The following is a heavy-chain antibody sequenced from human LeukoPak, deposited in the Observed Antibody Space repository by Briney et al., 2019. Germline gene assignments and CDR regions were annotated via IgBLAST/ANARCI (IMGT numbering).Heavy chain of an antibody. Sequence: ASVKVSCKASGYTFTSYGISWVRQAPGHGLEWMGWINTYNGNTNSAQKLQGRVTMTTDTSTSTAYMELRSLRSDDTAVYYCARNSHGYSSGWLQFNFDYWGQGTLVTVSS. CDR3: ARNSHGYSSGWLQFNFDY. J-gene: IGHJ4*02. CDR1: GYTFTSYG. CDR2: INTYNGNT. V-gene: IGHV1-18*01. D-gene: IGHD6-19*01.